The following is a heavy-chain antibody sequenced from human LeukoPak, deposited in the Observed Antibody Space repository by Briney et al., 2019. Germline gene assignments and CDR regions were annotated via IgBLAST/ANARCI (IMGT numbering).Heavy chain of an antibody. D-gene: IGHD1-7*01. V-gene: IGHV1-18*01. CDR1: GYTFTTYG. CDR2: INTYNGNT. Sequence: ASVKVSCEASGYTFTTYGISWVRQAPGQGLEWMGWINTYNGNTNCAQILQGRVTMTTDTSTSTAYMELRSLRSDDTAVYYCASLKLPVWGKGTTVTVSS. CDR3: ASLKLPV. J-gene: IGHJ6*04.